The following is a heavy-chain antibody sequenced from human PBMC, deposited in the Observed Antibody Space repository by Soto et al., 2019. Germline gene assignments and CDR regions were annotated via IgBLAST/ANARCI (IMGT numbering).Heavy chain of an antibody. CDR1: GFNFDDYA. CDR3: VKDRDYGSGSLSFDY. CDR2: ISWISDNI. V-gene: IGHV3-9*01. D-gene: IGHD3-10*01. J-gene: IGHJ4*02. Sequence: EVQLVESGGVLVQPGRSLRLSCAASGFNFDDYAMYWVRQAPGKGLEWVSGISWISDNIGYADSVKGRFTISRDNAKNSLYLQMNSLRAEDTALYYCVKDRDYGSGSLSFDYWGQGTLVTVSS.